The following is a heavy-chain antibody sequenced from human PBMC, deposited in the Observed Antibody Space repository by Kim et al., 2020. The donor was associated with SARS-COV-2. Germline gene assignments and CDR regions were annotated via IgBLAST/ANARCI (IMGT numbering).Heavy chain of an antibody. CDR3: ARALYFGEHAYFDY. V-gene: IGHV4-31*02. J-gene: IGHJ4*02. D-gene: IGHD3-10*01. Sequence: NPSLKSRLTISKDTSKNRVSLRLISVTAADTAVYYCARALYFGEHAYFDYWGQGTLVTVSS.